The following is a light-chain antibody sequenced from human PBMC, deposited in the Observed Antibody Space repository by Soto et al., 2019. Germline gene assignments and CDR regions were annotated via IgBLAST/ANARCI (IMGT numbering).Light chain of an antibody. Sequence: DIVMTQSPACLPVSPGDRSTIHCNSTQTALYSSNNTTHLAWYQQRPGQPPKLLFSWASTRESGVPDRFSGSGSGTDFTLSISSLQAEDVAVYYCQLYCSTPRTFGQGTKVDIK. J-gene: IGKJ1*01. CDR3: QLYCSTPRT. CDR2: WAS. V-gene: IGKV4-1*01. CDR1: QTALYSSNNTTH.